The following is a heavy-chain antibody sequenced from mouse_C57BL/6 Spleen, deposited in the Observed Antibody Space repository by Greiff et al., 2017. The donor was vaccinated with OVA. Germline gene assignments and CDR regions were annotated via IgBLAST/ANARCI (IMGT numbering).Heavy chain of an antibody. CDR2: IYPGSGST. D-gene: IGHD2-3*01. CDR1: GYTFTSYW. Sequence: QVQLQQPGAELVKPGASVKMSCKASGYTFTSYWITWVKQRPGQGLEWIGDIYPGSGSTNYNEKFKSKATLTVDTSSSTAYMQLSSLTSEDSAVYYCARAEGSYDGPLRGYAMDYWGQGTSVTVSS. V-gene: IGHV1-55*01. CDR3: ARAEGSYDGPLRGYAMDY. J-gene: IGHJ4*01.